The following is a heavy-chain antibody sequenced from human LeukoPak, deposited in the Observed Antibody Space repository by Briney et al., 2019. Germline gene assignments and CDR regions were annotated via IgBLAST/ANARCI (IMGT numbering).Heavy chain of an antibody. D-gene: IGHD6-6*01. V-gene: IGHV1-8*01. Sequence: VASVKVSCKASGYTFTSYDINWVRQATGQGLEWMGWMNPNSGNTGYAQKFQGRITMTRNTSISTAYMELSSLTSEDTAVYYCARVAIAARLMARYYMDVWGKGTTVTVSS. CDR1: GYTFTSYD. CDR3: ARVAIAARLMARYYMDV. CDR2: MNPNSGNT. J-gene: IGHJ6*03.